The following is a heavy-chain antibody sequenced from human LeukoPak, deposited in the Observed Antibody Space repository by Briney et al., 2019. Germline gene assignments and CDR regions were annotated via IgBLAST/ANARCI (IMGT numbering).Heavy chain of an antibody. V-gene: IGHV3-23*01. CDR2: ISGSGGST. CDR1: GFTFSSYG. Sequence: PGGSLRLSCAASGFTFSSYGMNWVRQAPGKGLEWVSGISGSGGSTYHADSVKGRFTISRDNSKNTLYLQMNSLRAEDTAVYYCAKASGSYPDDAFDIWGQGTMVTVSS. CDR3: AKASGSYPDDAFDI. J-gene: IGHJ3*02. D-gene: IGHD1-26*01.